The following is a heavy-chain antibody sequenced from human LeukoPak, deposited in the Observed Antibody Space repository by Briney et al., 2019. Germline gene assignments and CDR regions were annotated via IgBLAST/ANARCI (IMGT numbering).Heavy chain of an antibody. CDR2: ISISGVTK. D-gene: IGHD5/OR15-5a*01. CDR3: TSHGSTYYFDY. V-gene: IGHV3-48*03. Sequence: GGSLRLSCATSGFTFSRYDYIWVRQAPGKGLEWISYISISGVTKYYADSVRGRFTVSRDNARDSLYLQMDSLRAEDTATYYCTSHGSTYYFDYCGQGTQVTVSS. CDR1: GFTFSRYD. J-gene: IGHJ4*02.